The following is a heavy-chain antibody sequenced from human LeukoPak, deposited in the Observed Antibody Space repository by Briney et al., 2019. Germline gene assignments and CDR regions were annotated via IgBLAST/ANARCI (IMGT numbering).Heavy chain of an antibody. Sequence: GGSLRFSCAASGFTFSDYYMSWIRQAPGKGLEWVSYISSSGSTIYYADSVKGRFTISRDNAKNSLYLQMNSLRAEDTAVYYCARDTYYDFWSGYRRGSNFDYWGQGTLVTVSS. CDR2: ISSSGSTI. D-gene: IGHD3-3*01. CDR3: ARDTYYDFWSGYRRGSNFDY. V-gene: IGHV3-11*01. CDR1: GFTFSDYY. J-gene: IGHJ4*02.